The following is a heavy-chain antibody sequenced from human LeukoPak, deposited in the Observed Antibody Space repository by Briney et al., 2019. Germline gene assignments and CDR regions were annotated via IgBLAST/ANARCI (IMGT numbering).Heavy chain of an antibody. Sequence: PGGSLRLSCAASGFTFSSYAMHWVRQAPGKGLEWVAVISYDGSNKYYADSVKGRFTISRDNSKNTLYLQMNSLRAEDTAVYYCARDAPYSSGWYNPSEYFQHWGQGTLVTVSS. D-gene: IGHD6-19*01. CDR1: GFTFSSYA. CDR3: ARDAPYSSGWYNPSEYFQH. CDR2: ISYDGSNK. J-gene: IGHJ1*01. V-gene: IGHV3-30*04.